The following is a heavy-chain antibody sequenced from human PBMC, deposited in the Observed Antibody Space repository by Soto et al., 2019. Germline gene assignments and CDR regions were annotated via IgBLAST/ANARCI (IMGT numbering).Heavy chain of an antibody. D-gene: IGHD3-22*01. V-gene: IGHV4-59*01. J-gene: IGHJ4*02. Sequence: SETLSLTCTVSGGSISSYYWSWIRQPPGRGLEWIGYIYSSGSTNYNHSLNSRVTISVDTSRNQFSLRLTSVTAADTAVYYCARSGDTSGYYYIFDYWGQGTLVTVSS. CDR2: IYSSGST. CDR3: ARSGDTSGYYYIFDY. CDR1: GGSISSYY.